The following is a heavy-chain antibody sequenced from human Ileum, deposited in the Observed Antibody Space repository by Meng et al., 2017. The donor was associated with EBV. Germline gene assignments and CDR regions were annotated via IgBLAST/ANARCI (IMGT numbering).Heavy chain of an antibody. CDR2: ISAYNGNT. CDR3: ARAGNGGSYYFTY. D-gene: IGHD1-26*01. V-gene: IGHV1-18*01. Sequence: QVVQSGAEGKKPGDSGKVSCKVSGYTFSNYGISWLRQAPGQGLEWMGWISAYNGNTNYAQNLQGRVTMTTDTSTGTAYMEVRSLRSDDTAVYYCARAGNGGSYYFTYWGQGTLVTVSS. J-gene: IGHJ4*02. CDR1: GYTFSNYG.